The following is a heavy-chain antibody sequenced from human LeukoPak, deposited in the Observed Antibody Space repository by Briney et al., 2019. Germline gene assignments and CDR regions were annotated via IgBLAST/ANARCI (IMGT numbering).Heavy chain of an antibody. D-gene: IGHD1-26*01. Sequence: SETLSLTCSVSGASINSYYWNLIRQPPGKGLEWIGNTYSSGSTNYNPSLKSRVTISLDTSKNQFSLKMSSVTAADTAVYYCAKGWELGSWGQGTLVTVSS. V-gene: IGHV4-59*01. CDR3: AKGWELGS. J-gene: IGHJ5*02. CDR2: TYSSGST. CDR1: GASINSYY.